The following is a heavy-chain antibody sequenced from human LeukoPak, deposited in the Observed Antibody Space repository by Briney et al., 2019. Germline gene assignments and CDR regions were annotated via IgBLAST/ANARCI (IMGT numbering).Heavy chain of an antibody. J-gene: IGHJ4*02. CDR3: ARGAKWLRYFDWLLYDY. Sequence: ASVKVSCKASGYTFTSYGIRWVRQAPGQGLEWMGWISAYNGNTNYAQKLQGRVTMTTDTSTSTAYMELRSLRSDDTAVYYCARGAKWLRYFDWLLYDYWGQGTLVTVSS. V-gene: IGHV1-18*01. D-gene: IGHD3-9*01. CDR1: GYTFTSYG. CDR2: ISAYNGNT.